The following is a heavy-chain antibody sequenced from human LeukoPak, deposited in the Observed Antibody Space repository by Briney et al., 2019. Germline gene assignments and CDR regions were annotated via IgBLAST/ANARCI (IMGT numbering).Heavy chain of an antibody. CDR3: ARVSYDSSGYYSRVNPVLGFDP. V-gene: IGHV1-69*02. CDR1: GGTFSSYT. Sequence: SVKVSCKASGGTFSSYTISWVRQAPGQGLEWMGRIIPILGIANYAQKFQGRVTITADKSTSTAYMELSSLRSEDTAVYYCARVSYDSSGYYSRVNPVLGFDPWGQGTLVTVSS. CDR2: IIPILGIA. D-gene: IGHD3-22*01. J-gene: IGHJ5*02.